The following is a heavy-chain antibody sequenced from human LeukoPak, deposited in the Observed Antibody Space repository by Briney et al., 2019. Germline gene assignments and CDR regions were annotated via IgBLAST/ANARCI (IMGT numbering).Heavy chain of an antibody. V-gene: IGHV4-59*01. J-gene: IGHJ2*01. CDR3: ARVIVVVPAAIGAHWYFDL. CDR1: GGSISSYY. D-gene: IGHD2-2*02. CDR2: IYYSEST. Sequence: ASETLSLTCTVSGGSISSYYWSWIRQPPGKGLEWIGYIYYSESTNYNPSLKSRVTISVDTSKNQFSLKLSSVTAADTAVYYCARVIVVVPAAIGAHWYFDLWGRGTLVTVSS.